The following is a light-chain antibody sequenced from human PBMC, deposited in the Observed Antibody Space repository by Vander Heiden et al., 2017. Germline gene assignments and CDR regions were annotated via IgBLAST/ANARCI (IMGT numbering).Light chain of an antibody. V-gene: IGLV6-57*02. CDR3: QSYDRSTLV. Sequence: NFMLTQPHSVSESPGKTVTISCTGSTGSIASNYVHWYQQRPGTAPTLVIYDDSQRPSGVPDRFSGSIDSSSTSASLTISGLKAEDDYYYYSQSYDRSTLVFGGGTKLTVL. CDR2: DDS. CDR1: TGSIASNY. J-gene: IGLJ2*01.